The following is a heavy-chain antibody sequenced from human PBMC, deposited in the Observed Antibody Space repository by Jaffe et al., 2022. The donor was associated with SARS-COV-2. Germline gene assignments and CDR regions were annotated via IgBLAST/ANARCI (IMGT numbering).Heavy chain of an antibody. J-gene: IGHJ4*02. CDR1: GFTFSNFN. CDR2: VSATSVYI. Sequence: EVQLVESGGGLVKPGESLRLSCAASGFTFSNFNMNWVRQAPGKGLEWVSSVSATSVYISYADSVKGRFTISRDNAKNSLYLQMNSLRGDDTAVYFCARVPKGGCGGGHCLPDFWGQGTLVTVSS. D-gene: IGHD2-21*02. CDR3: ARVPKGGCGGGHCLPDF. V-gene: IGHV3-21*02.